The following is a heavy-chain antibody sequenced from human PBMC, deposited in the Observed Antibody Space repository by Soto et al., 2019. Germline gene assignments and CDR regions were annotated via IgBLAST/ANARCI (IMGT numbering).Heavy chain of an antibody. D-gene: IGHD3-10*01. Sequence: GGALILSCGCSGITFVSRSMVLGRQAPGEGLEWVSTITDTVGYAKYADSVRGRFAISRDNSKNTLYLQMSSLRVEDSDIYYCARGSKDPSKGSRIFDPWGRRTLVTVSS. CDR1: GITFVSRS. CDR2: ITDTVGYA. J-gene: IGHJ5*02. CDR3: ARGSKDPSKGSRIFDP. V-gene: IGHV3-23*01.